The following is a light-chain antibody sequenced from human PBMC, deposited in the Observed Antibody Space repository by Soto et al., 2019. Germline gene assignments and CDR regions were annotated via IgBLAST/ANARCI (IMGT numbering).Light chain of an antibody. CDR1: SSDIGGYTY. CDR2: DVS. V-gene: IGLV2-14*03. CDR3: NSYRDSSTFV. J-gene: IGLJ1*01. Sequence: QSVLTQPASVSGSPGQSITISCTGTSSDIGGYTYVSWYQQYPGKAPKLLIYDVSNRPSGVSNRFSGSKSGNTASLTISGLQAEDEADYYCNSYRDSSTFVFGSGTKSPS.